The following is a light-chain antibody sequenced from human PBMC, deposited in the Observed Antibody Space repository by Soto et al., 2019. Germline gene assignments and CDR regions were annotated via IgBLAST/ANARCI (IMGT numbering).Light chain of an antibody. J-gene: IGKJ4*01. V-gene: IGKV1-9*01. CDR2: AAS. CDR1: QGISRY. Sequence: IQLTQSPSSLSASVGDSVTITCRASQGISRYLSWYQQKPGRAPKLLISAASTMQSGVPARFSGSGSGTDFTLSITSLQPEDFATYYCQQLNTYPVTFSGGTQVDIK. CDR3: QQLNTYPVT.